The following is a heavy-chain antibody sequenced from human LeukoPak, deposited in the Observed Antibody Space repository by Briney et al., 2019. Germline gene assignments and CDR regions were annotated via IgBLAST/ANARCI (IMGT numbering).Heavy chain of an antibody. CDR3: ARCYYDSSGYYYPGAFDI. J-gene: IGHJ3*02. CDR2: ISSSGSTI. D-gene: IGHD3-22*01. CDR1: GFTFSSYE. V-gene: IGHV3-48*03. Sequence: PGGSLRLSCAVSGFTFSSYEMNWVRQAPGKGLEWVSYISSSGSTIYYADSVKGRSTISRDNAKNSLYLQMNSMRAEDTAVYYCARCYYDSSGYYYPGAFDIWGQGTMVTVSS.